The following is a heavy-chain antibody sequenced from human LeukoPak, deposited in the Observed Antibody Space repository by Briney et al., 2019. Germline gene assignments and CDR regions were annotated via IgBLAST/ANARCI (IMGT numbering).Heavy chain of an antibody. D-gene: IGHD1-7*01. CDR1: GYTFTGYY. J-gene: IGHJ4*02. CDR2: INPNSGGT. Sequence: GASVKVSCKASGYTFTGYYMHWVRQAPGQGLEWMGWINPNSGGTNYAQKFQGRVTMTRDTSISTACMELSRLRSDDTAVYNCATGSNWNYEPRSNFDYWGQGTLVTVSS. CDR3: ATGSNWNYEPRSNFDY. V-gene: IGHV1-2*02.